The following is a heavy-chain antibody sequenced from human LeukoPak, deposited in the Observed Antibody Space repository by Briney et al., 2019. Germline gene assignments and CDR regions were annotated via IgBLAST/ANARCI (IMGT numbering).Heavy chain of an antibody. CDR2: ISYDGSNK. V-gene: IGHV3-30-3*01. CDR1: GFTFSSYA. J-gene: IGHJ4*02. D-gene: IGHD3-10*02. Sequence: GGSLRLSCAASGFTFSSYAMHWVRQAPGKGLEWVAVISYDGSNKYYADSVKGRFTISRDNSKNTLYLQMNSLRAEDTAVYYCARDGMIGELFMLFVDYWGQGTLVTVSS. CDR3: ARDGMIGELFMLFVDY.